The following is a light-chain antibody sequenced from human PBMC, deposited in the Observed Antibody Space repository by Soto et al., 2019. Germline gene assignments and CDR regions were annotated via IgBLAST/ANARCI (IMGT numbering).Light chain of an antibody. Sequence: EIVLTQSPGTVSLFPGEGATLSCRASQSVSSSYLAWYQQKPGQAPRLLIYGASNRATDIPDRFSGSGSGTDFTLTISRLESEDFAVYYCQHYGNSLWTFGRGTKVEIK. CDR3: QHYGNSLWT. CDR2: GAS. J-gene: IGKJ1*01. V-gene: IGKV3-20*01. CDR1: QSVSSSY.